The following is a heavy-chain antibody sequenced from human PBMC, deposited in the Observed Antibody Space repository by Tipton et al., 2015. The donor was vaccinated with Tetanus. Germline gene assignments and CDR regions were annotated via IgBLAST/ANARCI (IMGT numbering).Heavy chain of an antibody. V-gene: IGHV4-39*02. CDR3: ARSGYYSRAYYHYRMDV. CDR2: ISYSGRT. J-gene: IGHJ6*02. CDR1: GGSMSGSGHY. Sequence: TLSLTCIVSGGSMSGSGHYGAWVRQSPGKGLEWIGSISYSGRTYYSPSLKSRVTMSVDTSKKDFSVRLGSVTAADTAAYYCARSGYYSRAYYHYRMDVWGQGTTVSVSS. D-gene: IGHD3-9*01.